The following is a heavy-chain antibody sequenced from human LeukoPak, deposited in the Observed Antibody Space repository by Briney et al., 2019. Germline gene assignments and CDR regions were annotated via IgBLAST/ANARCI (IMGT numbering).Heavy chain of an antibody. CDR1: GYTFTSYY. CDR2: INPSGGST. CDR3: ARKDDILTGYYLH. V-gene: IGHV1-46*01. Sequence: GASVKVSCKASGYTFTSYYMHWVRQAPGQGLEWMGIINPSGGSTSYAQKFQGRVTMTRDMSTSTDYMELSSLKASDTAMYYCARKDDILTGYYLHWGQGTLVTVSS. J-gene: IGHJ4*02. D-gene: IGHD3-9*01.